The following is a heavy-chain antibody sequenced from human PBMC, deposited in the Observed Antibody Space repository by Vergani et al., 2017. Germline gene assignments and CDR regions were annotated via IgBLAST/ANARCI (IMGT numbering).Heavy chain of an antibody. CDR3: ARDPRGCSGGSCYGY. J-gene: IGHJ4*02. D-gene: IGHD2-15*01. Sequence: EVQLVESGGGLVQPGGSLRLSCAASGFTFSSYSMNWVRQAPGKGLEWVSYISSSSSTIYYADSVKGRFTISRDNAKNSLYLQMNSLRAEDTAVYYCARDPRGCSGGSCYGYWGQGTLVTVSS. CDR1: GFTFSSYS. CDR2: ISSSSSTI. V-gene: IGHV3-48*01.